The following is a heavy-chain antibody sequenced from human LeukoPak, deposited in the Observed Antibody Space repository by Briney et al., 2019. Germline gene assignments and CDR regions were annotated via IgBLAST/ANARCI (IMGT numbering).Heavy chain of an antibody. CDR3: ARAGGEDTAMNDY. CDR1: GFTFSSYW. CDR2: IKQDGSEK. Sequence: GSXRLSCAASGFTFSSYWMSWVRQAPGKGLEWVANIKQDGSEKYYVDSVKGRFTISRDNAKNSLYLQMNSLRAEDTAVYYCARAGGEDTAMNDYWGQGTLVTVSS. V-gene: IGHV3-7*01. D-gene: IGHD5-18*01. J-gene: IGHJ4*02.